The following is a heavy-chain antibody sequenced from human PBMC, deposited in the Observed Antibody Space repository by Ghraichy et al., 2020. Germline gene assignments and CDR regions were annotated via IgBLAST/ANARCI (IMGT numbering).Heavy chain of an antibody. V-gene: IGHV3-9*01. CDR1: GFTFDDYA. J-gene: IGHJ6*02. Sequence: GGSLRLSCATSGFTFDDYAMHWVRQVPGKGLEWVSGVSWNSRYVGYADSVKGRFTISRDNAKNSLYLQMNSLRAEDTALYYCAKDISADLGEDDYYGMDVWGQGTTVTVSS. CDR3: AKDISADLGEDDYYGMDV. D-gene: IGHD3-16*01. CDR2: VSWNSRYV.